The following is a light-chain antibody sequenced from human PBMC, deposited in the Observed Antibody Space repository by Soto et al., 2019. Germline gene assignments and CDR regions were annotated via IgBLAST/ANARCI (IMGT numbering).Light chain of an antibody. CDR3: QQYGRSGT. J-gene: IGKJ1*01. Sequence: EMLMTQSPATLSVSPGERVSLSCWASQSVTNKLAWYQQRPGQPPRLLLYDASTRATSVPATFSGSGSGTDFTLTISRLEPEDFAVYYCQQYGRSGTFGQGTKVDI. CDR1: QSVTNK. V-gene: IGKV3-15*01. CDR2: DAS.